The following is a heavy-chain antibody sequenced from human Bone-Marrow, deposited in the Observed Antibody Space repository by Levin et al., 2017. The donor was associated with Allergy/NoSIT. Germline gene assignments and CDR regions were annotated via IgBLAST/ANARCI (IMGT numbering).Heavy chain of an antibody. D-gene: IGHD2-2*01. CDR3: TRQGFLGSSTSCCMDV. J-gene: IGHJ6*03. V-gene: IGHV3-73*01. CDR2: IRSKANSYAT. CDR1: GFTFSGSA. Sequence: KVSCAASGFTFSGSAMHWVRQASGKGLEWVGRIRSKANSYATAYAASVKGRFTISRDDSKNTAYLQMNSLKTEDTAVYYCTRQGFLGSSTSCCMDVWGKGTTVTVSS.